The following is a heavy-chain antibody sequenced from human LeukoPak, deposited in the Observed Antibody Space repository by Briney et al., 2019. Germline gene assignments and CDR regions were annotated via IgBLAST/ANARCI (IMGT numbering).Heavy chain of an antibody. CDR1: GYSISSGYY. D-gene: IGHD3-22*01. CDR2: IYHSGST. V-gene: IGHV4-38-2*02. J-gene: IGHJ4*02. CDR3: ARLRYYYDSSGYHLARIFDY. Sequence: SETLSLTCTVSGYSISSGYYWGWIRQPPGKGLEWIGSIYHSGSTYYNPSLKSRVTISVDTSKNQFSLKLSSVTAADTAVYYCARLRYYYDSSGYHLARIFDYWGQGTLVTVSS.